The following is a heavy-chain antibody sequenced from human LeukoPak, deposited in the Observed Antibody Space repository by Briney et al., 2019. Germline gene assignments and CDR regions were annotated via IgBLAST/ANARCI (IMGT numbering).Heavy chain of an antibody. J-gene: IGHJ4*02. V-gene: IGHV1-46*01. D-gene: IGHD6-13*01. CDR1: GYTFTNYY. CDR3: ARAVGSSSWYFDY. Sequence: ASVKVSCKASGYTFTNYYIHWVRQAPGQGLEWMGIINPSIGTTSYAQKFQGRVTMTRDTSTSTVYMELSSLRSEDTAVYYCARAVGSSSWYFDYWGQGTLVTVSS. CDR2: INPSIGTT.